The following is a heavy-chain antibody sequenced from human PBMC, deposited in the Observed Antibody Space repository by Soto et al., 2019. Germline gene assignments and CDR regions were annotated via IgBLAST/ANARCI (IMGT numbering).Heavy chain of an antibody. V-gene: IGHV3-48*03. J-gene: IGHJ4*02. Sequence: GGSLRLSCAASGFTFSSYEMNWVRQAPGKGLEWVSYISSSGSTIYYADSVKGRFTISRDNAKNSLYLQMNSLRAEDTAVYYCDRGPAADGFDYWGQGTLVTVSS. CDR2: ISSSGSTI. CDR1: GFTFSSYE. CDR3: DRGPAADGFDY. D-gene: IGHD6-13*01.